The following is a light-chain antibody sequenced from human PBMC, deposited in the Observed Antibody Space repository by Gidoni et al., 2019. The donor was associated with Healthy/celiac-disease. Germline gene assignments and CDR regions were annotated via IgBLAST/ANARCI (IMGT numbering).Light chain of an antibody. V-gene: IGKV1-33*01. CDR2: DAS. J-gene: IGKJ2*04. Sequence: DIQMTQSPSSLSASVGDRVTITCQASQDISNYLNWYQQKPGKAPKLLIYDASNLETGAPSRFSGSGSGTDFTFTISSLQPKDIATYYCQQYDNLPCSFGQGTKLEIK. CDR3: QQYDNLPCS. CDR1: QDISNY.